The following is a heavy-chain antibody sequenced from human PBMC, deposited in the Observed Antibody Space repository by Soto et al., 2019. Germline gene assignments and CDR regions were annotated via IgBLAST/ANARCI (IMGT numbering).Heavy chain of an antibody. CDR3: ARSMTTVTTNDY. Sequence: SETLSLTCAVSGGSISSGGYSWSWIRQPPGKGLEWIGYIYLSGSTYYNPSLKSRVIISVDRSKDQFSLKLSSVTAADTAVYYCARSMTTVTTNDYWGQGSLVTVSS. V-gene: IGHV4-30-2*01. J-gene: IGHJ4*02. CDR1: GGSISSGGYS. CDR2: IYLSGST. D-gene: IGHD4-17*01.